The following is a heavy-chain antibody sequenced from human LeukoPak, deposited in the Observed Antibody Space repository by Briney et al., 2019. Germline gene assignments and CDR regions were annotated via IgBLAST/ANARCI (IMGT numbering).Heavy chain of an antibody. J-gene: IGHJ4*02. Sequence: GGSLRLSCAASGFTFSAYGMHWVRQAPGKGLEWVSGISGSGGSTYSAASVKGRFIISRDTSKNTLYLQMNSLRAEDTAVYYCAKALQGSYYSFDYWGQGTLVTVSS. CDR1: GFTFSAYG. CDR2: ISGSGGST. V-gene: IGHV3-23*01. D-gene: IGHD1-26*01. CDR3: AKALQGSYYSFDY.